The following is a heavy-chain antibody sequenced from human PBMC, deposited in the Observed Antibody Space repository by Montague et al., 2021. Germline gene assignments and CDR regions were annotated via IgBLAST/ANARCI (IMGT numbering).Heavy chain of an antibody. CDR3: ARERDRYYYMDI. Sequence: SETLSLTCTVSRSLINSDYYWGWIRQPPGKGLEWMGSVPHGGRTYYNPSLKSRVTISVDTSNNHFSLKLSSVTAADTAMYYCARERDRYYYMDIWGKGTTITVS. J-gene: IGHJ6*03. V-gene: IGHV4-38-2*02. CDR2: VPHGGRT. CDR1: RSLINSDYY.